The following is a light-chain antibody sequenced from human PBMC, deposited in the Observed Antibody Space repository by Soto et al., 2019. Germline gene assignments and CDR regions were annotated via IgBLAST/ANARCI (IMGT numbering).Light chain of an antibody. CDR3: YPTDSSGNHSV. J-gene: IGLJ1*01. CDR1: ALPKKY. V-gene: IGLV3-10*01. Sequence: SYELTQPPSVSVSPGQTARITRSGDALPKKYAYWYQQKSGQAPVPVIYEDSKRPSGIPERFSGSSSGTMATLTFSGAQVEDETDHYCYPTDSSGNHSVFGTGTKLTVL. CDR2: EDS.